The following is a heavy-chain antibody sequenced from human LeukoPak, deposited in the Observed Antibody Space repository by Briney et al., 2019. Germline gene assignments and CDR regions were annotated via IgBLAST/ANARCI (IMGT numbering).Heavy chain of an antibody. J-gene: IGHJ6*02. V-gene: IGHV4-39*01. Sequence: SETLSLTCTVSGGSISNSNYYWGWTRQPPGKGLEWIGSISYSGSTSYNPSLKSRVTISVDTSKNQFSLMLSSVTAADTGVYYCARLPQGGSSYGPLDVWGQGTTVTVSS. D-gene: IGHD5-18*01. CDR3: ARLPQGGSSYGPLDV. CDR1: GGSISNSNYY. CDR2: ISYSGST.